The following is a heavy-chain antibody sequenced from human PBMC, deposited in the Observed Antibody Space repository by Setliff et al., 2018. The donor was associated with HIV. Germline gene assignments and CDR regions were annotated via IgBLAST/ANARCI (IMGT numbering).Heavy chain of an antibody. CDR2: INAGNGNT. CDR1: GYTFTTYA. D-gene: IGHD6-13*01. V-gene: IGHV1-3*01. CDR3: ATDPGYSSTWYSESFQH. Sequence: GASVKVSCKASGYTFTTYAIHWVRQAPGQRLEFMGWINAGNGNTKYSQRFQGRVTITIDTSTDTAYMELSSLRSDDTAMYYCATDPGYSSTWYSESFQHWGQGTVVTVSS. J-gene: IGHJ1*01.